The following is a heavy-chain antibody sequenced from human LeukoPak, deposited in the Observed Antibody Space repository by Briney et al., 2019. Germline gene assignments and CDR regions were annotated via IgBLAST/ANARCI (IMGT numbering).Heavy chain of an antibody. V-gene: IGHV1-46*01. CDR2: INPSVGST. CDR3: ARDSYYDSSGYKNDAFDI. CDR1: GYTFTSYY. D-gene: IGHD3-22*01. J-gene: IGHJ3*02. Sequence: ASVKVSCKVSGYTFTSYYMHWVRQAPGQGLERMGIINPSVGSTSYAQKFQGRVTMTRDMTTSTVYMELSSLRSEDTAVYYCARDSYYDSSGYKNDAFDIWGQGTMVTVSS.